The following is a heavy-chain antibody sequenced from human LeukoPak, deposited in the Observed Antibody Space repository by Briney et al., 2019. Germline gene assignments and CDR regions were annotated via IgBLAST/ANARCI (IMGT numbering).Heavy chain of an antibody. CDR1: GGSISSYY. D-gene: IGHD2-21*02. CDR2: IYYSGST. CDR3: ARVSRATNIVVVTAIRGAFDI. Sequence: PSETLSLTCTVSGGSISSYYWSWIRQPPGKGLEWIGYIYYSGSTNYNPSLKSRVTISVDTSKNQFSLKLSSVTAADTAVYYCARVSRATNIVVVTAIRGAFDIWGQGTMVTVSS. V-gene: IGHV4-59*12. J-gene: IGHJ3*02.